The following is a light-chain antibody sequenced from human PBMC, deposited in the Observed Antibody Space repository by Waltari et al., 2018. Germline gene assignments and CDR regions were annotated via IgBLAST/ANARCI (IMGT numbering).Light chain of an antibody. CDR1: QSVRNSY. Sequence: ENVLKQSTATLSLSRGERATLSCGASQSVRNSYLAWYQHKHGLAPRLLIYDASSRATGIPDRFSGSGSGKDFTLTISRLEPEDFAVYYCQQFGSIPHTFGQGTKLEIK. CDR2: DAS. CDR3: QQFGSIPHT. J-gene: IGKJ2*01. V-gene: IGKV3D-20*01.